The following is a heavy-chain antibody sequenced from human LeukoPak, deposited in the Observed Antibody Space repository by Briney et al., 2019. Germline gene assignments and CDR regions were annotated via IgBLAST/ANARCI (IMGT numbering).Heavy chain of an antibody. J-gene: IGHJ4*02. V-gene: IGHV4-59*01. D-gene: IGHD3-10*01. CDR1: GGSISSYY. CDR3: ARDRGFGAYQGVDY. CDR2: IYYSGST. Sequence: PSETLSLTCTVSGGSISSYYWSWIRQPPGKGLEWIGYIYYSGSTNYNPSLKSRVTISVDTSKNQFSLQLSSVTAADTAVYYCARDRGFGAYQGVDYWGQGTLVTVSS.